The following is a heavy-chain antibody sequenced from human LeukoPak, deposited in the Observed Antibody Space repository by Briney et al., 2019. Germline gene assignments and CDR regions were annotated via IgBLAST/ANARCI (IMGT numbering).Heavy chain of an antibody. D-gene: IGHD3-3*01. Sequence: GRSLRLSCAASGLTFSSYAMHSVCQGPGKRLEYVSAISIIGGGPYSASSVKGRLTISRDSSKTRLYLHMGSLRAQAMLVYTCARVMEGADACDIWGQRTMGTVSS. V-gene: IGHV3-64*01. CDR2: ISIIGGGP. CDR3: ARVMEGADACDI. CDR1: GLTFSSYA. J-gene: IGHJ3*02.